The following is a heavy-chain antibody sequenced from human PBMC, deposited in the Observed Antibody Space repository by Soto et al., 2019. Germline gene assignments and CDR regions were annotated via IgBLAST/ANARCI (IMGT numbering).Heavy chain of an antibody. D-gene: IGHD6-6*01. CDR2: INYNGGNT. Sequence: EVQVLESGGGLVQPGGSLRLTCAASGFTFNSFVMSWVRQAPGKGLEWVSTINYNGGNTYYADSVKGWFTISRDNSKHTLYLQLNSLRAEYTAVYYCAKEPGTYGSSAGNVFDFWGQGTMVAVSS. J-gene: IGHJ3*01. V-gene: IGHV3-23*01. CDR1: GFTFNSFV. CDR3: AKEPGTYGSSAGNVFDF.